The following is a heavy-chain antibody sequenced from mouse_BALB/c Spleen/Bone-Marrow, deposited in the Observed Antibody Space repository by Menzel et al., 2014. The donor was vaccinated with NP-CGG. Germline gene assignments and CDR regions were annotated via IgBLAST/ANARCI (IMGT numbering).Heavy chain of an antibody. CDR3: ARGGNFAWFAY. V-gene: IGHV5-17*02. Sequence: EVQGVESGGGLVQPGGSRKLSCAASGFTFSGFGMHWVRQAPEKGLEWVAYISSGSSTIYYADTVKGRFTISRDNPKNTLFLQMTSLRSEDTAMYYCARGGNFAWFAYWGQGTLVTVSA. CDR1: GFTFSGFG. CDR2: ISSGSSTI. J-gene: IGHJ3*01. D-gene: IGHD2-1*01.